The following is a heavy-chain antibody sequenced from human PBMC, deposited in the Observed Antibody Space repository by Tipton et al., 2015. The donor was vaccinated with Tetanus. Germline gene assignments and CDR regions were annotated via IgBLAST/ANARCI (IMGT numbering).Heavy chain of an antibody. V-gene: IGHV5-51*01. J-gene: IGHJ5*02. Sequence: QLVQSGAEVKKPGESLRISCKGSGYNFISYWIAWVRHMPGKGLEWMGVIYPADSDIRSSPSFQGQVTMSVDKSISTAYLHWSSLRASDTAIYFCARLPKHYSASGSTWGQGTQVTVSS. CDR2: IYPADSDI. CDR3: ARLPKHYSASGST. CDR1: GYNFISYW. D-gene: IGHD3-10*01.